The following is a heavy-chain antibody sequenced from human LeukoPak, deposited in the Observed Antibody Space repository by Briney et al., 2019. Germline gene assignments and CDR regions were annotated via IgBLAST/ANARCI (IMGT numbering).Heavy chain of an antibody. D-gene: IGHD3-22*01. CDR2: ISGSGGST. CDR1: GFTFNSYA. CDR3: AKRPGYYYDSSGYYQPTDY. Sequence: GGSLRLSCAASGFTFNSYAMSWVRQAPGKGLEWVSAISGSGGSTYYADSVKGRFTISRDNSKNTLYLQMNSLRAEDTAVYYCAKRPGYYYDSSGYYQPTDYWGQGTLVTVSS. V-gene: IGHV3-23*01. J-gene: IGHJ4*02.